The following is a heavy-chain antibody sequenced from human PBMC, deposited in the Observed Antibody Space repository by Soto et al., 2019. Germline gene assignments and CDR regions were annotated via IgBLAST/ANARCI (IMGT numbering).Heavy chain of an antibody. V-gene: IGHV7-4-1*01. Sequence: QVQLVQSGSELKKPGASVKVSCKASGYTFTSYAMNWVRQAPGQGLEWMGWINTNTGNPTYAQGFTGRFVFSLDTSVRTAYLQICSLKAEDTALYYCAREGDILPTKQPGDWFDPWGQGTLVTVSS. CDR2: INTNTGNP. D-gene: IGHD3-9*01. J-gene: IGHJ5*02. CDR3: AREGDILPTKQPGDWFDP. CDR1: GYTFTSYA.